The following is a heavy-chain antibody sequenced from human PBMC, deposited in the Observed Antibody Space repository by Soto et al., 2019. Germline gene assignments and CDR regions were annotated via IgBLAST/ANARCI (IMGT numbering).Heavy chain of an antibody. CDR1: GFTFSSYA. D-gene: IGHD1-7*01. CDR3: ARDIGELELLSLFDY. J-gene: IGHJ4*02. Sequence: GWSLRVSWAASGFTFSSYAMHWVREASGKGLEWVAVISYDGSNKYYADSVKGRFTISRDNSKNTLYLQMNSLRAEDTAVYYCARDIGELELLSLFDYWGQGTLVTVSS. CDR2: ISYDGSNK. V-gene: IGHV3-30-3*01.